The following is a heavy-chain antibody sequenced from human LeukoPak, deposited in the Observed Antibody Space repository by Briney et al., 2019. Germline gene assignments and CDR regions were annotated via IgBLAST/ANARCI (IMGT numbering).Heavy chain of an antibody. Sequence: SETLSLTCTVSGGSISSYYWSWIRQPPGKGLEWIGYIYYSGSTNYNPSLKSRVTISVDTSKNQFSLKLSSVTAADTAVYYCARHTYDSSGYYPAEFDYWGQGTLVTVSS. CDR2: IYYSGST. CDR1: GGSISSYY. J-gene: IGHJ4*02. CDR3: ARHTYDSSGYYPAEFDY. V-gene: IGHV4-59*08. D-gene: IGHD3-22*01.